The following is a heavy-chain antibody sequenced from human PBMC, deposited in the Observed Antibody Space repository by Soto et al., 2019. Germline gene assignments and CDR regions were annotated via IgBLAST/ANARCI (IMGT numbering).Heavy chain of an antibody. CDR3: ATDKYGAGRVGVHS. V-gene: IGHV1-69*08. D-gene: IGHD1-26*01. CDR2: ILPTLRIT. CDR1: GGTSTIYT. Sequence: QVQLVQSGAEVKKPGASLRVSCETSGGTSTIYTITWVRQAPGQGLQWMGRILPTLRITNYAQEFQGRLTITADSATSTAHIELTGLTSEDTAVYYCATDKYGAGRVGVHSWGQGTLVTVSS. J-gene: IGHJ5*02.